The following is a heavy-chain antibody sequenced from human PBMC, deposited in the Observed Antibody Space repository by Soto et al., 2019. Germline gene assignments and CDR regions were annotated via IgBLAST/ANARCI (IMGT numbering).Heavy chain of an antibody. CDR3: ARDYDSSGYPRYYFDY. V-gene: IGHV3-33*01. D-gene: IGHD3-22*01. CDR1: GFTFSSYG. Sequence: PGGSLRLSCAASGFTFSSYGMHWVRQAPGKGLEWVAVIWYDGSNKYYADSVKGRFTISGDNSKNTLYLQMNSLRAEDTAVYYCARDYDSSGYPRYYFDYWGQGTLVTVSS. J-gene: IGHJ4*02. CDR2: IWYDGSNK.